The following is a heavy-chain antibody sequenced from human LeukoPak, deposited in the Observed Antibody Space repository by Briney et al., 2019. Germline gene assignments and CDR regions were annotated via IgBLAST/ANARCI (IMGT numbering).Heavy chain of an antibody. CDR2: IKSKTDGGTT. J-gene: IGHJ3*02. CDR3: TAIYCSGGSCYLDAFDI. D-gene: IGHD2-15*01. Sequence: GGSLRLSCAASGFTFSDWYMSWIRQAPGKGLEWVGRIKSKTDGGTTDYAAPVKGRFTISRDDSKNTLYLQMNSLKTEDTAVYYCTAIYCSGGSCYLDAFDIWGQGTMVTVSS. V-gene: IGHV3-15*01. CDR1: GFTFSDWY.